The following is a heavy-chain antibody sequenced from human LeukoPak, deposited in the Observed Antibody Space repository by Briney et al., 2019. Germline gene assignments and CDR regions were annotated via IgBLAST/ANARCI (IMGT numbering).Heavy chain of an antibody. V-gene: IGHV1-24*01. J-gene: IGHJ4*02. Sequence: GASVKVSCKVSGYTLTELSMHWVRQAHGKGREWMGGFYPEDGETIYAQKFQGRVTMTEDTSTDTAYMELSSLRSEDTAVYYCATGVAVAGTKNYWGQGTLVTVSS. CDR2: FYPEDGET. D-gene: IGHD6-19*01. CDR3: ATGVAVAGTKNY. CDR1: GYTLTELS.